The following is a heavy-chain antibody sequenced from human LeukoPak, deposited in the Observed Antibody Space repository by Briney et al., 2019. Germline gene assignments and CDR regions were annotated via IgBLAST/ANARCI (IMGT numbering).Heavy chain of an antibody. CDR3: SRERAAAGGGDY. CDR1: GGTFNIHA. D-gene: IGHD6-13*01. Sequence: SSVKVSCKTSGGTFNIHAINWVRQAPGQGLEWMGVIIPTFGTANYAQKFVGRVTITADESTSTAYMEMNSLTSEDTAVYYCSRERAAAGGGDYWGQGTLVTVSS. J-gene: IGHJ4*02. CDR2: IIPTFGTA. V-gene: IGHV1-69*01.